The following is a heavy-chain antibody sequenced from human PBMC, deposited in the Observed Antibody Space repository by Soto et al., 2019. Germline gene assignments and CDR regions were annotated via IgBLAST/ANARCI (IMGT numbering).Heavy chain of an antibody. Sequence: PSQTRSLTFVGSGDTVSSNSFAWNCVSQSPSRGLEWLGRTYYRSRWYSDYAVSVRSRIDINADTSKNQVSLQLNSVTPEDTAVYYCARSEEDSDYYYYGMDVWGQGTTVTVSS. CDR2: TYYRSRWYS. CDR3: ARSEEDSDYYYYGMDV. D-gene: IGHD2-15*01. J-gene: IGHJ6*02. CDR1: GDTVSSNSFA. V-gene: IGHV6-1*01.